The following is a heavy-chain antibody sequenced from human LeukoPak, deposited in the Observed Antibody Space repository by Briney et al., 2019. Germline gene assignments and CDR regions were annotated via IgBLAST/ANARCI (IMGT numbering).Heavy chain of an antibody. CDR2: TYYRSKWYN. D-gene: IGHD6-13*01. V-gene: IGHV6-1*01. Sequence: SQTLSLTCALSGDSVSSNSAAWNWIRQSPSRGLEWLGRTYYRSKWYNDYAVSVKSRITINPDTSKNQFSLHLNSVTPEDTAVYYCATTAGTGTGYFDSWGQGTLVTVSS. J-gene: IGHJ4*02. CDR1: GDSVSSNSAA. CDR3: ATTAGTGTGYFDS.